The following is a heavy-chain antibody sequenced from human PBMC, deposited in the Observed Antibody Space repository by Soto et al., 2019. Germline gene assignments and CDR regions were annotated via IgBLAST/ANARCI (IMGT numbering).Heavy chain of an antibody. CDR2: ISSSSSTI. D-gene: IGHD3-9*01. J-gene: IGHJ6*02. CDR3: ARDLLDILTGWLKDGAENYYYYGMDV. Sequence: GGSLRLSCAASGFTFSSYSMNWVRQAPGKGLEWVSYISSSSSTIYYADSVKGRFTISRDNAKNSLYLQMNSLRDEDTTVYYCARDLLDILTGWLKDGAENYYYYGMDVWGQGTTVTVSS. V-gene: IGHV3-48*02. CDR1: GFTFSSYS.